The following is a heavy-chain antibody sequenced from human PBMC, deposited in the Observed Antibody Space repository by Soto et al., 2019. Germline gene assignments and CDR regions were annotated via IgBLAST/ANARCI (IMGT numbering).Heavy chain of an antibody. D-gene: IGHD3-22*01. CDR2: IIPIFGTA. V-gene: IGHV1-69*13. CDR1: GGTFSSYA. CDR3: ARAGDYYDSSGYYETRAHWFDP. Sequence: SVKVSCKASGGTFSSYAISWVRQAPGQGLEWVGGIIPIFGTANYAQKFQGRVTITADESTSTAYMELSSLRSEDTAVYYCARAGDYYDSSGYYETRAHWFDPWGQGTLVTVSS. J-gene: IGHJ5*02.